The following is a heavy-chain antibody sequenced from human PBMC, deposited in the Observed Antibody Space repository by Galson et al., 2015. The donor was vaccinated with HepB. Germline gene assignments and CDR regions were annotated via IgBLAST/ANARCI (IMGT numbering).Heavy chain of an antibody. Sequence: SLRLSCAASGSTFSKYWMYWVRQAPGKGLVWVSRINSDGSSTTYADSVKGRFTVSRDNAKNTLYLQMNSLRVEDTAVYYCASLVAYYYFGMDVWGEGTTVTVSS. D-gene: IGHD2-15*01. CDR2: INSDGSST. CDR3: ASLVAYYYFGMDV. CDR1: GSTFSKYW. J-gene: IGHJ6*04. V-gene: IGHV3-74*01.